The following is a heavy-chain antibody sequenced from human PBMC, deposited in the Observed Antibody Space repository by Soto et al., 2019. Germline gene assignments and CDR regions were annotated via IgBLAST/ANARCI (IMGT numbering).Heavy chain of an antibody. CDR2: IYYSGST. CDR3: ARVGFGELLAHGMDV. V-gene: IGHV4-30-4*01. J-gene: IGHJ6*02. CDR1: GGSISSGDYY. Sequence: SETLSLTCTVSGGSISSGDYYWSWIRQPPGKGLEWIGYIYYSGSTYYNPSLKSRVTISVDTSKNQFSLKLSSVTAADTAVYYCARVGFGELLAHGMDVWGQGTTVTAP. D-gene: IGHD3-10*01.